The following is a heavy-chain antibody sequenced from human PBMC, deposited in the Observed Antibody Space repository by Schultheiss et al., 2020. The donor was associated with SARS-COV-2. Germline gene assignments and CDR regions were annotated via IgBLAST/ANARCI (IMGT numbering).Heavy chain of an antibody. CDR1: GFTFSSYG. D-gene: IGHD3-3*01. V-gene: IGHV3-30*03. CDR3: ARLYDFWSGYYTPSYGMDV. J-gene: IGHJ6*02. CDR2: ISYDGSNK. Sequence: SLRLSCAASGFTFSSYGMHWVRQAPGKGLEWVAVISYDGSNKYYADSVKGRFTISRDNSKNTLYLQMNSLRAEDTAMYYCARLYDFWSGYYTPSYGMDVWGQGTTVTVSS.